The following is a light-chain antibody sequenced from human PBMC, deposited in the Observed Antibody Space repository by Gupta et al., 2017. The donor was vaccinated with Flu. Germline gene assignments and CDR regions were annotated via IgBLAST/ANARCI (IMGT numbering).Light chain of an antibody. J-gene: IGKJ1*01. V-gene: IGKV1-33*01. CDR3: QQYDSLPTWT. CDR2: DAS. Sequence: DIQMTQSPSFLSASVGDGVTITCQASQDSRKDLNWYQQKPGKAPKLLIYDASNLETGVPSRFSGSGSGTHFTFTISSLQPEDIATYYCQQYDSLPTWTFGQGTRVEI. CDR1: QDSRKD.